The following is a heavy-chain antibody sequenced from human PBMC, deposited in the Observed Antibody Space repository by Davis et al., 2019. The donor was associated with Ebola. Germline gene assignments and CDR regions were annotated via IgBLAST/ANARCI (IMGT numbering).Heavy chain of an antibody. D-gene: IGHD2-2*01. J-gene: IGHJ6*02. CDR3: ARLSGIVVVPAAISYYYGMDV. V-gene: IGHV4-39*01. CDR2: LYYSGST. Sequence: SETLSLTCTVSGGSLSSSSYYWGWIRQPPGKGLEWIWSLYYSGSTYYNPSLKSRVTISVATSKKQFSLKLSSVTAADTAVYYCARLSGIVVVPAAISYYYGMDVWGQGTTVTVSS. CDR1: GGSLSSSSYY.